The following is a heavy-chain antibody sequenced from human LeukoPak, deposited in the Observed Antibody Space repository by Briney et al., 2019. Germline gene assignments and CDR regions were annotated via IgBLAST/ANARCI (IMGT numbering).Heavy chain of an antibody. CDR3: AKAPSTMVRGYYFDY. CDR2: ISWNSGSI. CDR1: GFTFDDYA. D-gene: IGHD3-10*01. V-gene: IGHV3-9*01. J-gene: IGHJ4*02. Sequence: GRSLRLSCAASGFTFDDYAMHWVRHAPGKGLEWVSGISWNSGSIGYADSVKGRFTISRDNAKNSLYLQMNSLRAEDTALYYCAKAPSTMVRGYYFDYWGQGTLVTVSS.